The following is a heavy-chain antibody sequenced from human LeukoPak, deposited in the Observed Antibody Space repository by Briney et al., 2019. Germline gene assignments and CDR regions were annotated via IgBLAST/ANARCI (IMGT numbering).Heavy chain of an antibody. CDR2: IIPIFGTA. D-gene: IGHD2-2*01. Sequence: SVTVSCKASGGTFSSYAISWVRQAPGQGLEWMGGIIPIFGTANYAQKFQGGVTITADESTSTAYMELSSLRSEDTAVYYCARDSRYCSSTSCLYYYYGMDVWGQGATVTVSS. V-gene: IGHV1-69*13. J-gene: IGHJ6*02. CDR3: ARDSRYCSSTSCLYYYYGMDV. CDR1: GGTFSSYA.